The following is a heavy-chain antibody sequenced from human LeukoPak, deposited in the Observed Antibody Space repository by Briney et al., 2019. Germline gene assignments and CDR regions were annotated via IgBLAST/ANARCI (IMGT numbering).Heavy chain of an antibody. Sequence: PSETLSLTCTVSGVSISSGDYYWSWIRQPPGKGLEWIGYIYYSGSTYYHPSLRSRVTMSVDTSKNQFSLKLSSVTAADTAVYYCVRALFYYGSGIWGQGTMVTVSS. J-gene: IGHJ3*02. V-gene: IGHV4-30-4*01. CDR2: IYYSGST. CDR1: GVSISSGDYY. CDR3: VRALFYYGSGI. D-gene: IGHD3-10*01.